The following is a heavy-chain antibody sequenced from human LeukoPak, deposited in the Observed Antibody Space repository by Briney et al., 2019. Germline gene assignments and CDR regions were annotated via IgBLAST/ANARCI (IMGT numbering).Heavy chain of an antibody. CDR3: AKGQEDIVLMVYAHFDY. CDR2: IYSGGST. D-gene: IGHD2-8*01. V-gene: IGHV3-53*01. J-gene: IGHJ4*02. CDR1: GFTVSSNY. Sequence: PGGSLRLSCAASGFTVSSNYMSWVRQAPGKGLEWVSVIYSGGSTYYADSVKGRFTISRDNSKDTLYLQMNSLRAEDTAVYYCAKGQEDIVLMVYAHFDYWGQGTLVTVSS.